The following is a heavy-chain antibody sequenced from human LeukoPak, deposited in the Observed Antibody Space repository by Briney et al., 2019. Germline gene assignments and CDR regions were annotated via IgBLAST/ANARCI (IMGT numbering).Heavy chain of an antibody. CDR1: GYTFTSYD. V-gene: IGHV1-8*01. CDR2: MNPNSANT. CDR3: AMRNGSGSLYFDY. J-gene: IGHJ4*02. Sequence: ASVKVSCKASGYTFTSYDINWVRQATGQGLEWMGWMNPNSANTGYAQKFQGRVSMTRNTSINAAYMELSSLRSEDTAVYYCAMRNGSGSLYFDYWGQGTLVTVSS. D-gene: IGHD3-10*01.